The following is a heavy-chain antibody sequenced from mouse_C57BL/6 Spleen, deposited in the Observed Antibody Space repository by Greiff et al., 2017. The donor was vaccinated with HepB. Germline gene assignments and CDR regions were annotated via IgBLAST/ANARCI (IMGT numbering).Heavy chain of an antibody. Sequence: VKLMESGAELARPGASVKMSCKASGYTFTSYTMHWVKQRPGQGLEWIGYINPSSGYTKYNQKFKDKATLTADKSSSTAYMQLSSLTSEDSAVYYCARRPSNYYFDYWGQGTTLTVSS. CDR3: ARRPSNYYFDY. CDR1: GYTFTSYT. D-gene: IGHD2-5*01. V-gene: IGHV1-4*01. CDR2: INPSSGYT. J-gene: IGHJ2*01.